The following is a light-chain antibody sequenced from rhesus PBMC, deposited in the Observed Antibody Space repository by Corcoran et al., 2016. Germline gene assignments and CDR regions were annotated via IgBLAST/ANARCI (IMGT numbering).Light chain of an antibody. CDR2: AAS. CDR3: QQGYNTPFT. CDR1: QGISSW. Sequence: DIQMTQSPSSLSASVGDKVTITCRASQGISSWLAWYQKKPGKAPKLLIYAASSLQSGVPSRFSGRGSGTDYTLTISSLQPEDFAPYYCQQGYNTPFTFGPGTKLDIK. J-gene: IGKJ3*01. V-gene: IGKV1-18*01.